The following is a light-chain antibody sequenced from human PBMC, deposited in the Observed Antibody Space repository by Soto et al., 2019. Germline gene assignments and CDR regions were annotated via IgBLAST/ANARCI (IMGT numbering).Light chain of an antibody. CDR1: QGISYW. Sequence: DIQMTQSPSSVSASVGDRVTITCRASQGISYWLAWYQQKPGKVPKLLIYSASSLQSGVPSRFSGSGSGTDFTLTISSLQPEDFATYYCHQANSFPLTFGGGTKVEIK. V-gene: IGKV1-12*01. CDR2: SAS. CDR3: HQANSFPLT. J-gene: IGKJ4*01.